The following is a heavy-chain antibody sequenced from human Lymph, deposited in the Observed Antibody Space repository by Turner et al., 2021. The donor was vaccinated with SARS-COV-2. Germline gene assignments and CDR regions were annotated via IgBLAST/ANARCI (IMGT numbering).Heavy chain of an antibody. CDR1: GGDISATS. V-gene: IGHV4-59*08. CDR2: FFKIGTI. Sequence: QVQLQESGPGQVRPAETLSLTCTVSGGDISATSWSWLRQSPGRGLEWIGYFFKIGTIDYNPHVRRPVTISVDTSKNQLSLNLISVTAADTAVYYCARHQGSTSGYDHGMNVWGQGTAVIVSS. J-gene: IGHJ6*02. CDR3: ARHQGSTSGYDHGMNV. D-gene: IGHD1-26*01.